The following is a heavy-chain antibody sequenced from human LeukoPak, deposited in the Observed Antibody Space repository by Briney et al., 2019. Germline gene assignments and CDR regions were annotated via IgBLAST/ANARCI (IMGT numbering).Heavy chain of an antibody. CDR1: GGSIRSYY. CDR3: ARGETTTPFDY. D-gene: IGHD4-11*01. V-gene: IGHV4-59*01. Sequence: PSETLSLTCTVSGGSIRSYYWSWIRQPPGKGLQWIGYVSYSGGTNYNPSLKSRVTLSVGTSKNQVSLKLSSVTAADTALYYCARGETTTPFDYWGQGTLVTVSS. CDR2: VSYSGGT. J-gene: IGHJ4*02.